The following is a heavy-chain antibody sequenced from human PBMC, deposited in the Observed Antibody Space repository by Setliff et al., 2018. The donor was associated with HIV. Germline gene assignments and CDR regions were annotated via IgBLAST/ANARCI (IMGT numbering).Heavy chain of an antibody. CDR3: AREQDYYDSSGYSRSRAFDI. CDR1: GDSLSGYQ. CDR2: INHRGST. V-gene: IGHV4-34*01. J-gene: IGHJ3*02. Sequence: LSLTCAVYGDSLSGYQWTWIRQAPGKGLEWIGEINHRGSTIYNPSLKSRVTMSVDTSKNQFSLNLSSVTAADTAVYYCAREQDYYDSSGYSRSRAFDIWGQGTMVTVSS. D-gene: IGHD3-22*01.